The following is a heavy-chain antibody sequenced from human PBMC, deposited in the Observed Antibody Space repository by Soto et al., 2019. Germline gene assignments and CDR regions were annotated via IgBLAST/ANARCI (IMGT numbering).Heavy chain of an antibody. CDR2: IKMDASEK. V-gene: IGHV3-7*03. CDR1: GFTFGSYW. J-gene: IGHJ4*02. CDR3: AKHRERRSPLDY. D-gene: IGHD1-26*01. Sequence: PGESLKISCAASGFTFGSYWMSWVRQAPGKGLEWLATIKMDASEKKYVDSVKGRFTISRDNSKNTLYLQMNSLRAEDTAVYYCAKHRERRSPLDYWGQGTLVTVSS.